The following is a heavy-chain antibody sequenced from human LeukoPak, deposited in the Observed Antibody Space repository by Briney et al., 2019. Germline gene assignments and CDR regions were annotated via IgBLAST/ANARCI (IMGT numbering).Heavy chain of an antibody. D-gene: IGHD3-22*01. CDR3: ARGSHYYDSNGYFDY. CDR1: GGTFSSYA. Sequence: SVKVSCKASGGTFSSYAISWVRQAPGQGLEWMGGIIPIFGTADYAQKFQGRVTITTDESTSTAYMELSSLRSEDTAVYYCARGSHYYDSNGYFDYWGQGTLVTVSS. V-gene: IGHV1-69*05. CDR2: IIPIFGTA. J-gene: IGHJ4*02.